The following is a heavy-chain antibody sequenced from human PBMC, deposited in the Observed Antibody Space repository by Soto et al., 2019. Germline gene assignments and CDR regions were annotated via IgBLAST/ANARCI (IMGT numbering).Heavy chain of an antibody. CDR2: IYYSGST. J-gene: IGHJ6*02. CDR1: GGSISSGGYY. Sequence: SETLSLTCTVSGGSISSGGYYWSWIRQHPGKGLEWIGYIYYSGSTYYNPSLKSRVTISVDTSKNQFSLKLSSVTAADTAVYYCARVCCGDCHNGMDVWGQGTTVTVSS. D-gene: IGHD2-21*02. CDR3: ARVCCGDCHNGMDV. V-gene: IGHV4-31*03.